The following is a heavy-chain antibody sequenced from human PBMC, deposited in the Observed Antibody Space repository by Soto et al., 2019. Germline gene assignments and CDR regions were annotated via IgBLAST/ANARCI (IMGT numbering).Heavy chain of an antibody. V-gene: IGHV3-30-3*01. CDR1: GFTFSTYA. Sequence: QVQLVESGGGVVQPGRSLRLSCAASGFTFSTYAIHWVRQAPGKGLVWVAVISYDGSNKYYADSVKGRFTISRDNSKNTLYLQMNSLRAEDTAVYYCARAQYYDSSGYYYGAFDIWCQGTMVTVSS. D-gene: IGHD3-22*01. CDR3: ARAQYYDSSGYYYGAFDI. J-gene: IGHJ3*02. CDR2: ISYDGSNK.